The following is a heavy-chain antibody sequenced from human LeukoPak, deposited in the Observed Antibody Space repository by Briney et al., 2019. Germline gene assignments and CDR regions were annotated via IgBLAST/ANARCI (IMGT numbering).Heavy chain of an antibody. D-gene: IGHD3-22*01. CDR2: ISAYNGNT. J-gene: IGHJ6*02. CDR1: GYTFTSYG. Sequence: ASVTVSFTASGYTFTSYGISWVRQAPGQGLEWMGWISAYNGNTNYAQKLQGRVTMTTDTSTSTAYMELRSLRSDDTAVYYCARDYSSGFGMDVWGQGTTVTVSS. CDR3: ARDYSSGFGMDV. V-gene: IGHV1-18*01.